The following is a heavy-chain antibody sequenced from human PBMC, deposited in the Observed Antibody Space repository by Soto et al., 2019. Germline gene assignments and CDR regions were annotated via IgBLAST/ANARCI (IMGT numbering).Heavy chain of an antibody. CDR3: ARDARYCSGGSCYSAFDI. CDR1: GFTFSSYG. Sequence: GGSLRLSCAASGFTFSSYGMHWVRQAPGKGLEWVAVIWYDGSNKYYADSVKGRFTISRDNSKNTLYLQMNSLRAEDTAVYYCARDARYCSGGSCYSAFDIWGQGTVVTVSS. V-gene: IGHV3-33*01. CDR2: IWYDGSNK. D-gene: IGHD2-15*01. J-gene: IGHJ3*02.